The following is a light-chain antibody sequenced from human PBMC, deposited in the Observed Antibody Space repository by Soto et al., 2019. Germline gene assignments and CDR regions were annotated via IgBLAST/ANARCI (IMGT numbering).Light chain of an antibody. CDR3: ATRDNSLSRWV. CDR1: SSNIGTNY. J-gene: IGLJ3*02. CDR2: CND. V-gene: IGLV1-47*02. Sequence: QSVLTQPPSASGTPGQRVTISCSGSSSNIGTNYVYWYKQLPGTAPKLLIYCNDQRPSGVPDRLSGSKSGTSASLAISGLRSEDEADYYCATRDNSLSRWVCGGGTKVTFL.